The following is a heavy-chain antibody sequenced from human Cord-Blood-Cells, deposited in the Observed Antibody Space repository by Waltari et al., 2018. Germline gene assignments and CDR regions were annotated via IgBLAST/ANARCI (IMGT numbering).Heavy chain of an antibody. V-gene: IGHV4-38-2*02. CDR2: LYHSGST. J-gene: IGHJ4*02. CDR1: GYSISSGYY. CDR3: ARGGGHSGYDYDY. D-gene: IGHD5-12*01. Sequence: QVQLQESGPGLVKPSETLSLTCTVSGYSISSGYYWGWIRQPPGKGLEWIGSLYHSGSTYHNPALKSRVTISVDTSKNQFSLKLSSVTAADTAVYYCARGGGHSGYDYDYWGQGTLVTVSS.